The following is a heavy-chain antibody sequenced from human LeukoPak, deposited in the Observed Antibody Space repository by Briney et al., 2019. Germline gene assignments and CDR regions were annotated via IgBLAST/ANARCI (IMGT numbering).Heavy chain of an antibody. J-gene: IGHJ4*02. D-gene: IGHD3-10*01. Sequence: GGSLRLSCAASGFTFSSYSMSWVRHAPGKGLEWVSGINWNGGSTGYADSVKGRFTISRDNAKNSLYLQMNSLRAEDTALYYCARVGGSGSYYSAADYWGQGTLVTVSS. V-gene: IGHV3-20*04. CDR2: INWNGGST. CDR1: GFTFSSYS. CDR3: ARVGGSGSYYSAADY.